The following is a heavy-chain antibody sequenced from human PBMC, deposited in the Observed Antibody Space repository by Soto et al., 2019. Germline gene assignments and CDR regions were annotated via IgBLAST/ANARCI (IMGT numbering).Heavy chain of an antibody. V-gene: IGHV3-33*01. J-gene: IGHJ3*02. CDR2: IWYDGSNK. CDR1: GFTFSSYG. CDR3: ARAVAVAVDAFDI. Sequence: VGSLRLSCAASGFTFSSYGMHWVRQAPGKGLEWVAVIWYDGSNKYYADSVKGRFTISRDNSKNTLYLQMNSLRAEDTAVYYCARAVAVAVDAFDIWGQGTMVSVSS. D-gene: IGHD6-19*01.